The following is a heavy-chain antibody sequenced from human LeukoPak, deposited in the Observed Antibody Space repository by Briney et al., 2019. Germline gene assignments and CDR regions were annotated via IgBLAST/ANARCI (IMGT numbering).Heavy chain of an antibody. CDR2: INPNSGGT. D-gene: IGHD3-10*01. V-gene: IGHV1-2*02. CDR1: GYTFTGYD. Sequence: ASVKVSCKASGYTFTGYDMHWVRQAPGQGLEWMGWINPNSGGTNYAQKFQGRVTMTRDTSISTAYMELSRLRSDDTAVYYCARASGFGDLGDWFDPWGQGTLVTVSS. CDR3: ARASGFGDLGDWFDP. J-gene: IGHJ5*02.